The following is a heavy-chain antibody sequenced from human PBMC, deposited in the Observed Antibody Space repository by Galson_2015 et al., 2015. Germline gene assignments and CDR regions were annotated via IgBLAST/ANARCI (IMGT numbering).Heavy chain of an antibody. Sequence: SLRLSCAASGFTFSSYAMHWVRQAPGKGLEWVAVISYDGSNKYYADSVKGRFTISRDNSKNTLYLQMNSLRAEDMAVYYCAGASGGYDYWGQGSLVTVSS. CDR1: GFTFSSYA. J-gene: IGHJ4*02. D-gene: IGHD5-12*01. CDR3: AGASGGYDY. V-gene: IGHV3-30-3*01. CDR2: ISYDGSNK.